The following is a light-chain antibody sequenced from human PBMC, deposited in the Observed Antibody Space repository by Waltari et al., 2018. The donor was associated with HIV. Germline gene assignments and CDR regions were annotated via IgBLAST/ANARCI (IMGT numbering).Light chain of an antibody. V-gene: IGKV3-15*01. CDR3: QQYNNWPPYT. Sequence: EIVMTQSPATLSVSPGERATLSCRASQSVRSNLAWYQQKPGQATRLVIYDASTRATGIPARFSGRGSGTEFTLTISSLQSEDFAVYYCQQYNNWPPYTFGQGTKLEIK. J-gene: IGKJ2*01. CDR1: QSVRSN. CDR2: DAS.